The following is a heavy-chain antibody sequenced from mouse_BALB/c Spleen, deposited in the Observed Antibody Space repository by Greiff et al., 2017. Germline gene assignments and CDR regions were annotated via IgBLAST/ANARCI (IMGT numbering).Heavy chain of an antibody. CDR3: TRDRDPDWYFDG. CDR1: GFTFRSYT. CDR2: ISSGGSYT. V-gene: IGHV5-6-4*01. Sequence: EVHLVESGGGLVKPGGSLKLSCAASGFTFRSYTMSWVRQTPEKGLEWVATISSGGSYTYYPDSVKGRFTISRDNAKNTLYLQMSSLKSEDTAMYYCTRDRDPDWYFDGWGAGTTVTVSS. J-gene: IGHJ1*01.